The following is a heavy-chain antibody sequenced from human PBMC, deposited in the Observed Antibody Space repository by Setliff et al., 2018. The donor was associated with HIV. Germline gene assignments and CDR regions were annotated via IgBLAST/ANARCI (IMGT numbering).Heavy chain of an antibody. CDR3: ARVRWLVRYFDY. D-gene: IGHD6-19*01. Sequence: LSLTCAVYGGSFSGYYWSWIRQPPGKGLEWIGEINHSGSTNYNPSLKSRVTISVDTSKNQFSLKLSSVTAADTAVYSCARVRWLVRYFDYWGQGTLVTVSS. CDR2: INHSGST. CDR1: GGSFSGYY. V-gene: IGHV4-34*01. J-gene: IGHJ4*02.